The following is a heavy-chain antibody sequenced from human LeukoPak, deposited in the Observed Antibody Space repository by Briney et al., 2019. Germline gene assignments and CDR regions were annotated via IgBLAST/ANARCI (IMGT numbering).Heavy chain of an antibody. D-gene: IGHD3/OR15-3a*01. CDR1: GGTFSSYA. J-gene: IGHJ4*02. V-gene: IGHV1-69*05. CDR2: ISPIFGTA. CDR3: AREETYWTSYPIS. Sequence: AASVKVSCKASGGTFSSYAISWVRQAPGQGLEWMGRISPIFGTANYAQKFQGRVTITTDESTSTAYMELSSLRPEDTAAYYCAREETYWTSYPISWGQGTRVTVSS.